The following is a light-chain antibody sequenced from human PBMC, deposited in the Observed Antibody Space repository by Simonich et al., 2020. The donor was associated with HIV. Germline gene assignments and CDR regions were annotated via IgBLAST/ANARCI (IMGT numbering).Light chain of an antibody. CDR2: GAS. CDR1: QSVSSN. V-gene: IGKV3-15*01. CDR3: QQYNNWPPYT. Sequence: EIVMTQSPATLSVSPGERATLPCRASQSVSSNLAWYQPKPGQSPRLLIYGASTRATGIPARFSGSGSGTEFTRTISSMQSEDFAVYYCQQYNNWPPYTFGQGTKLEIK. J-gene: IGKJ2*01.